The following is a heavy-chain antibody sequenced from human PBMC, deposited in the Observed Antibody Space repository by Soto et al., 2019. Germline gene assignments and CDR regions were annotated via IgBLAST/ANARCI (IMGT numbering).Heavy chain of an antibody. CDR1: GGSISSYY. D-gene: IGHD4-4*01. V-gene: IGHV4-59*12. J-gene: IGHJ4*02. CDR3: ARRRPYSNYHVGYYFDY. CDR2: IYYSGST. Sequence: PSETLSLTCTVYGGSISSYYGSWIRQPPGKGLEWIGYIYYSGSTNYNPSLKSRVTISVDTSKNQFSLKLSSVTAADTAVYYCARRRPYSNYHVGYYFDYWGQGTLVTVSS.